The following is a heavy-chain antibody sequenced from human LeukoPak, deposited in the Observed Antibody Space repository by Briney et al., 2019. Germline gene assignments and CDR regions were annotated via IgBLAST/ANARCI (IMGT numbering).Heavy chain of an antibody. V-gene: IGHV3-11*01. CDR2: ISSSGSI. Sequence: GGSLRLSCAASGFTFSDNYMSWIRQAPGKGLEWVSYISSSGSIYYADSVKGRFTISRDNAKNSLYLQMNSLRAEDTAVYYCAKTAGWATFDHWGQGTLVTVSS. D-gene: IGHD6-19*01. J-gene: IGHJ4*02. CDR3: AKTAGWATFDH. CDR1: GFTFSDNY.